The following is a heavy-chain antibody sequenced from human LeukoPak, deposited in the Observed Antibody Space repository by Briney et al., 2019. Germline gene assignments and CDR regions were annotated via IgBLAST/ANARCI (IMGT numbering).Heavy chain of an antibody. Sequence: SVKVSCKASGGTFSSYAISWVRQAPGQGLGWMGGIIPIFGTENYAQKFQGRVTITTDESTSTAYMELSSLRSEDTAVYYCARGPELERFDYWGQGTLVTVSS. CDR1: GGTFSSYA. D-gene: IGHD1-1*01. V-gene: IGHV1-69*05. J-gene: IGHJ4*02. CDR3: ARGPELERFDY. CDR2: IIPIFGTE.